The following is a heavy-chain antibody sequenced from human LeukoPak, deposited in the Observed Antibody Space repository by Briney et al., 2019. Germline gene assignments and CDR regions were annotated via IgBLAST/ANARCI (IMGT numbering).Heavy chain of an antibody. Sequence: GGSLRLSCAASGFTFSSYAMSWVRQAPGKGLEWVSAISGSGGSTYYADSVKGRFTISRDNSKNTLYLQMNSLRAEDTAVYYCARDSAYYGSGSEGFDYWGQGTLVTVSS. J-gene: IGHJ4*02. V-gene: IGHV3-23*01. CDR1: GFTFSSYA. CDR2: ISGSGGST. D-gene: IGHD3-10*01. CDR3: ARDSAYYGSGSEGFDY.